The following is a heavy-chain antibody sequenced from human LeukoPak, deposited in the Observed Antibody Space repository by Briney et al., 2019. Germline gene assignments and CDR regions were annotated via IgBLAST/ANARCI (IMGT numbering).Heavy chain of an antibody. J-gene: IGHJ4*02. D-gene: IGHD6-19*01. CDR3: SRDSRRRIAVRGAGLDY. V-gene: IGHV3-30*14. CDR2: ISDEGDRD. Sequence: GPSLTLSCAASGFRFPNYAMHWVRQSPGKGLEWLAVISDEGDRDYYAHSVKGRLSISRDNSKNTLYLRVCSVVPADLAVYYCSRDSRRRIAVRGAGLDYWGEGALVAVSS. CDR1: GFRFPNYA.